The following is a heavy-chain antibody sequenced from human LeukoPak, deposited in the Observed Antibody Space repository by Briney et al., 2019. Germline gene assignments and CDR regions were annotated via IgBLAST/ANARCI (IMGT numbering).Heavy chain of an antibody. CDR3: AKSVTTVTPYYFDY. D-gene: IGHD4-17*01. CDR1: GFTVSSNY. V-gene: IGHV3-23*01. CDR2: ISGSGGST. J-gene: IGHJ4*02. Sequence: GGSLRLSCAASGFTVSSNYMSWVRQAPGKGLEWVSAISGSGGSTYYADSVKGRFTISRDNSKNTLYLQMNSLRAEDTAVYYCAKSVTTVTPYYFDYWGQGTLVTVSS.